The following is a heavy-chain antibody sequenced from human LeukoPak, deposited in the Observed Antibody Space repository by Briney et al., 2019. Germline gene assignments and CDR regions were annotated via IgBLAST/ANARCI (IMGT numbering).Heavy chain of an antibody. V-gene: IGHV3-21*01. CDR3: ARAPTFSGWFDY. Sequence: GGSLRLSCAASEFTFSTYSMNWVRQAPGKGLEWVSSISSGSTYIYYADSVKGRFTISRDNAKNSLYLQMNSLRVEDTAVYYCARAPTFSGWFDYWGQGTLVTVSS. CDR2: ISSGSTYI. D-gene: IGHD6-19*01. J-gene: IGHJ4*02. CDR1: EFTFSTYS.